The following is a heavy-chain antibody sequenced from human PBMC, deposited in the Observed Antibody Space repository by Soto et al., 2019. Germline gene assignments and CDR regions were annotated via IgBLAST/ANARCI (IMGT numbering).Heavy chain of an antibody. Sequence: GASVKVSCKASGGTFSSYAISWVRQAPGQGLEWMGGIIPIFGTANYAQKFQGRVTITADKSTSTAYMELSSLRSEDTAVYCCATEYSSSSPWFDPWGQGTLVTVSS. D-gene: IGHD6-6*01. CDR3: ATEYSSSSPWFDP. CDR2: IIPIFGTA. CDR1: GGTFSSYA. V-gene: IGHV1-69*06. J-gene: IGHJ5*02.